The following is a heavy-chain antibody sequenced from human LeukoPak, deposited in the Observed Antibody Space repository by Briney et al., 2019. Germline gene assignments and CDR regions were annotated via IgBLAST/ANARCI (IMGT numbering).Heavy chain of an antibody. CDR2: ISSSSSYI. D-gene: IGHD3-22*01. J-gene: IGHJ5*02. Sequence: KPGGSLRLSCAASGFTFSSYSMNWVRQAPGKGLEWVSSISSSSSYIYYADSVKGRFTISRDNAKNSLYLQMNSLRAEDTAVYYCAREGDSSGYPENWFDPWGQGTLVTVSS. CDR3: AREGDSSGYPENWFDP. V-gene: IGHV3-21*01. CDR1: GFTFSSYS.